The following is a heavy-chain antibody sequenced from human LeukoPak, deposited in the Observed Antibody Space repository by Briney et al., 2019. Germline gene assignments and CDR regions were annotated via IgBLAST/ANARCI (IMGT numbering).Heavy chain of an antibody. Sequence: PGGSLRLSCAASGFTFSSYAMSWVRQAPGKGLEWVSAISSGGGRTYYADSVKGRFTFSRDNSKNTLYLQLTSLRVEDTAVYYCAKVATWTYFDSWGQGTLVTVSS. CDR2: ISSGGGRT. CDR3: AKVATWTYFDS. D-gene: IGHD3/OR15-3a*01. V-gene: IGHV3-23*01. J-gene: IGHJ4*02. CDR1: GFTFSSYA.